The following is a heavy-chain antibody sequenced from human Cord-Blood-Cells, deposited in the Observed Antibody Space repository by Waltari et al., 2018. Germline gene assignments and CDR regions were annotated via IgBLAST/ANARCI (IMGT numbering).Heavy chain of an antibody. CDR3: ARGYNWNYWFDP. J-gene: IGHJ5*02. Sequence: QVQLVQSGAEVKKPGASVKVSCKASGYTFTSYAMHWVRQAPGQRLGWMGWINACNSNTKYSQKFQGRVTITRDTSASTAYMELSSLRSEDTAVYYCARGYNWNYWFDPWGQGTLVTVSS. CDR1: GYTFTSYA. D-gene: IGHD1-7*01. V-gene: IGHV1-3*01. CDR2: INACNSNT.